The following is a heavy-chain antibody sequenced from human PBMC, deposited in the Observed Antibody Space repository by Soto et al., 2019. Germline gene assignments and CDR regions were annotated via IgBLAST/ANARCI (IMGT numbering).Heavy chain of an antibody. Sequence: GESLKISCTASGYTFTNNCIAWVRQMPGQGLEWMGIIHPGDFETRYSPSFQAQVTLSVDKSITTAYLQWSSLKASHTANYYCVREDGYCTTTTCSQGMKVWAQGTTVTVS. J-gene: IGHJ6*02. CDR3: VREDGYCTTTTCSQGMKV. V-gene: IGHV5-51*01. D-gene: IGHD2-2*03. CDR1: GYTFTNNC. CDR2: IHPGDFET.